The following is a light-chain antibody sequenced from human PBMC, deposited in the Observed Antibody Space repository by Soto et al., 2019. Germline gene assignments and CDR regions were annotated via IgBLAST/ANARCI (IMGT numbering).Light chain of an antibody. J-gene: IGLJ1*01. CDR3: SSYTSSSTLHV. CDR1: NNDVGGYNY. V-gene: IGLV2-14*03. Sequence: QSALTQPASVSGSPGQSITISCTGTNNDVGGYNYVSWYQHHPGKAPTLMIYDFSNRPSGVSNRYSGSKSGNTASLTISGLQTEDEDDYYCSSYTSSSTLHVFGPGTKVTVL. CDR2: DFS.